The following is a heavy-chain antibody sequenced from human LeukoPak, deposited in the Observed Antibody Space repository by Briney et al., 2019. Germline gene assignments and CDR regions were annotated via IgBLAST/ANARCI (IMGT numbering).Heavy chain of an antibody. Sequence: SVKVSCKASGGTFSSYAISWVRQAPGQGLEWMGRIIPIFGTANYAQKFQGRVTITTDESTSTAYMELSSLRSEDTAVYYCARGGYYYDSSGYYYDYFDYWGQGTLVTVSS. J-gene: IGHJ4*02. D-gene: IGHD3-22*01. CDR3: ARGGYYYDSSGYYYDYFDY. V-gene: IGHV1-69*05. CDR2: IIPIFGTA. CDR1: GGTFSSYA.